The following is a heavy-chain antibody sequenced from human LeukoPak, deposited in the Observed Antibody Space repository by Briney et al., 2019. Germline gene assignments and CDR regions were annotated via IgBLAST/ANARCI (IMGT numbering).Heavy chain of an antibody. Sequence: GGSLRLSCAASGFTFSSYWMSWVRQAPGKGLEWVANIKEDGSEKYYVDSVKGRFSISRDNAKNSLYLQMNSLRAEDTAVYYCARVLTIIVVVPLALDIWGQGTMVTVSS. D-gene: IGHD3-22*01. CDR1: GFTFSSYW. V-gene: IGHV3-7*01. CDR3: ARVLTIIVVVPLALDI. J-gene: IGHJ3*02. CDR2: IKEDGSEK.